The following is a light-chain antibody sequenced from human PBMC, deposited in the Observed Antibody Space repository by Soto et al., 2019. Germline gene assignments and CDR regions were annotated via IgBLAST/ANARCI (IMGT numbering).Light chain of an antibody. CDR3: QQYNDFSWT. J-gene: IGKJ1*01. V-gene: IGKV1-5*03. Sequence: DIHMTQSPSTLSANVGARVTITCRASQSISGRLAWYQQKPGQAPNLLIYKTSSIDSGVPSRFSGSGSGTEFILTLSSLHPDDFATYYCQQYNDFSWTFGQGTMVASK. CDR1: QSISGR. CDR2: KTS.